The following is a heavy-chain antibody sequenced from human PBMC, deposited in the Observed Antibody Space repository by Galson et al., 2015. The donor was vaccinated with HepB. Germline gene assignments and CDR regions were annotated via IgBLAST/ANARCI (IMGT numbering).Heavy chain of an antibody. J-gene: IGHJ6*03. CDR2: ISASNGNT. CDR1: GYNFGSFG. Sequence: SVKVSCKASGYNFGSFGISWVRQAPGQGLEWMGWISASNGNTNYAQKLQGRVTMTTDTSTSTAYMELRSLRSDDTAVYYCARIGVHDFYFYYYMDVWGKGTTVTVSS. D-gene: IGHD3-3*01. V-gene: IGHV1-18*01. CDR3: ARIGVHDFYFYYYMDV.